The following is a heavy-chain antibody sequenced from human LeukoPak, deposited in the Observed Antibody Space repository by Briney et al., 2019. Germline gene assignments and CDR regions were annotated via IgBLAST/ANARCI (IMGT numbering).Heavy chain of an antibody. CDR1: GYTFTSYA. CDR2: INAGNGNT. D-gene: IGHD5-18*01. V-gene: IGHV1-3*01. Sequence: LGASVKVSCKASGYTFTSYAMHWVRQAPGQRLEWMGWINAGNGNTKYSQKFQGRVTITRDTSASTAYMELSSLRSEDTAMYYCARSGYSYGMFDYWGQGTLVTVSS. CDR3: ARSGYSYGMFDY. J-gene: IGHJ4*02.